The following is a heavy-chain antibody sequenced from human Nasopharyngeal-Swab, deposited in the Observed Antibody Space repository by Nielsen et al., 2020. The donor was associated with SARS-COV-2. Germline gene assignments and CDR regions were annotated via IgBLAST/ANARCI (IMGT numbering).Heavy chain of an antibody. CDR3: ASNSGYSYGSPLDN. J-gene: IGHJ4*02. D-gene: IGHD5-18*01. Sequence: GESLKISCAASGFTFSDYSMNWVRQAPGKGLEGVSYISSSSSTIYYADSVKGRFTISRDNAKNSLYLQMNSLRDEDTAMYYCASNSGYSYGSPLDNWGQGTLVTVSS. V-gene: IGHV3-48*02. CDR1: GFTFSDYS. CDR2: ISSSSSTI.